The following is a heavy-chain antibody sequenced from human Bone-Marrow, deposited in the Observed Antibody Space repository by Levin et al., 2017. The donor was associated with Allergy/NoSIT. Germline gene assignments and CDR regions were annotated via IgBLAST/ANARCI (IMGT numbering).Heavy chain of an antibody. D-gene: IGHD3/OR15-3a*01. Sequence: GASVKVSCKASGYTFTGYYMHWVRQAPGQGLEWMGWINPNSGGTNYAQKFQGWVTMTRDTSISTAYMELSRLRSDDTAVYYCARPHQRTCFYFDYWGQGTLVTVSS. J-gene: IGHJ4*02. V-gene: IGHV1-2*04. CDR3: ARPHQRTCFYFDY. CDR1: GYTFTGYY. CDR2: INPNSGGT.